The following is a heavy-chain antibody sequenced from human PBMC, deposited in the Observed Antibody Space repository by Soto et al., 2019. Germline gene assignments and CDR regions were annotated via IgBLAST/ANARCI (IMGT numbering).Heavy chain of an antibody. J-gene: IGHJ4*02. CDR2: ISAYNGNT. D-gene: IGHD3-22*01. V-gene: IGHV1-18*01. CDR1: GYTFTSYG. Sequence: ASVKVSCEASGYTFTSYGISWVRQATGQGLEWMGWISAYNGNTNYAQKLQGRVTMTTDTSTSTAYMELRSLRSDDTAVYYCARGVDSSGYYFSGDYFDYWGQGTLVTAPQ. CDR3: ARGVDSSGYYFSGDYFDY.